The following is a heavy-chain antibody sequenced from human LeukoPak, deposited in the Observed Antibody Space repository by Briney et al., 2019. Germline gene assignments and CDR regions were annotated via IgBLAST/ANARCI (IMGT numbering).Heavy chain of an antibody. V-gene: IGHV3-33*01. D-gene: IGHD5-24*01. Sequence: GRSLRLSCAASGFTFSSYGMHWVRQAPGEGLEWVAVIWYDVSNKYYADSVKGRFTISRDNSKNTLYLQMNSLRAEDTAVYYCARDFRDGYTSYFDYWGQGTLVTVSS. CDR3: ARDFRDGYTSYFDY. J-gene: IGHJ4*02. CDR2: IWYDVSNK. CDR1: GFTFSSYG.